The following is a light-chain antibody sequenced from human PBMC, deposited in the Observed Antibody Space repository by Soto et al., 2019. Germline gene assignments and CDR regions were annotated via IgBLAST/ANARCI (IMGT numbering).Light chain of an antibody. CDR2: AAS. V-gene: IGKV1-39*01. J-gene: IGKJ2*01. Sequence: DLPMTQSPSSLSASVGDRVTITCRASQSISSYLNWYQQKPGKAPKLLIYAASSLQSGVPSRFSGSGSGTDFTLTISSLQPEDFATYYCQQSYSTLGYTFGQGTKLEIK. CDR1: QSISSY. CDR3: QQSYSTLGYT.